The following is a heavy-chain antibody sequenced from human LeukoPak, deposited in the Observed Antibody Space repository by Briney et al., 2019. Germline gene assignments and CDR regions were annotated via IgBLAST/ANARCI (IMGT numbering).Heavy chain of an antibody. CDR2: IYHSGST. V-gene: IGHV4-38-2*01. J-gene: IGHJ5*02. Sequence: SETLSLTCAVSGYSISSGYYWGWIRQPPGKGLEWIGSIYHSGSTYYNPSLKSRVTISVDTSKNQFSLKLSSVTAADTAVYYCARRGIVLLKNWFDPWGQGTLVTVSS. D-gene: IGHD3-10*01. CDR3: ARRGIVLLKNWFDP. CDR1: GYSISSGYY.